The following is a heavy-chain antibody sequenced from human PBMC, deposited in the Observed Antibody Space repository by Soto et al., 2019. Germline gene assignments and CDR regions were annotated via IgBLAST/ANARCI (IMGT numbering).Heavy chain of an antibody. V-gene: IGHV3-30-3*01. D-gene: IGHD2-21*02. CDR1: VFTFSPYT. Sequence: PWGSLRLSCAASVFTFSPYTMHWVRQTPGKGLEWVAVISYDGGDKYYADSVRGRFTISRDNSKNTLFLQMNNLRAEDTALYYCARGGGFCGADCYKGGIDYWGQGALVTVSS. CDR2: ISYDGGDK. J-gene: IGHJ4*02. CDR3: ARGGGFCGADCYKGGIDY.